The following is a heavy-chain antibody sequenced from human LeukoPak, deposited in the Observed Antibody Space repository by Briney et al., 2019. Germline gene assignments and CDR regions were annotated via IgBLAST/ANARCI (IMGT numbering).Heavy chain of an antibody. V-gene: IGHV4-59*08. D-gene: IGHD3-10*01. CDR2: ISDSGST. CDR3: ARHYGP. CDR1: GGSLSTHH. Sequence: SETLSLTCVVSGGSLSTHHWSWIRQSPGRGLEWIGYISDSGSTNYNPSLKSRVTISVDTSKNQFSLKLNSVTATDTAVYYCARHYGPWGQGTLVTVSS. J-gene: IGHJ4*02.